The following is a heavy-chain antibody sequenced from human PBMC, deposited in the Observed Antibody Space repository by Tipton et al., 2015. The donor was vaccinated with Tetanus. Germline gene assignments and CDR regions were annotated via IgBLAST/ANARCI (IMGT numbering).Heavy chain of an antibody. D-gene: IGHD3-3*01. CDR3: ARANYEDPNKGPFDS. CDR2: ISYGGAS. CDR1: GGPVRSGDYS. J-gene: IGHJ4*02. Sequence: TLSLTCTVSGGPVRSGDYSWNWLRQPPGKGLEGLTSISYGGASHSNYSPKTRITISQDTSKNQFSLKVTSVAAADTAIYYCARANYEDPNKGPFDSWGQGTLVIVSS. V-gene: IGHV4-61*08.